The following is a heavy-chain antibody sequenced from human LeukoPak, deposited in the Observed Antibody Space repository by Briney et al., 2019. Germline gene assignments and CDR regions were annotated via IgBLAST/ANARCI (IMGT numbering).Heavy chain of an antibody. CDR3: ARDLED. CDR2: IKEDGSEK. CDR1: GFSFSNYW. V-gene: IGHV3-7*05. D-gene: IGHD1-1*01. Sequence: PGGSLRLSCAASGFSFSNYWMSWVRQAPGKGLEWVANIKEDGSEKYYVDSVKGRFTISRDNARNSLYLQMNSLRAEDTAVYYCARDLEDWGQGTLVIVSS. J-gene: IGHJ4*02.